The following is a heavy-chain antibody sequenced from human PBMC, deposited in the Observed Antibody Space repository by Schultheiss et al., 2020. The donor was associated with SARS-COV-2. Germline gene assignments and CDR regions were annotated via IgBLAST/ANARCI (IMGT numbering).Heavy chain of an antibody. J-gene: IGHJ4*02. V-gene: IGHV5-51*01. CDR3: ARQAGYSYGRGGPCYFDY. Sequence: GGSLRLSCTGSGYSFTSYWIGWVRQMPGKGLEWMGIIYPGDSDTRYSPSFQGQVTISADKSISTAYLQWSSLKASDTAMYYCARQAGYSYGRGGPCYFDYWGQGTLVTVSS. CDR1: GYSFTSYW. CDR2: IYPGDSDT. D-gene: IGHD5-18*01.